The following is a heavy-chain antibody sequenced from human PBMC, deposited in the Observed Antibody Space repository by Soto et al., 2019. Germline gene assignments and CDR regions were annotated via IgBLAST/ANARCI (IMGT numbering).Heavy chain of an antibody. CDR2: INAGNGNT. CDR3: ARGFRGGDAEWFDP. J-gene: IGHJ5*02. Sequence: ASVKVSCKASGYTFTSYAMHWVRQAPGQRLEWMGWINAGNGNTKYSQKFQGRVTITRDTSASTAYMELSSLRSEDTAVYYCARGFRGGDAEWFDPWGQGTLVTVS. V-gene: IGHV1-3*01. D-gene: IGHD2-21*02. CDR1: GYTFTSYA.